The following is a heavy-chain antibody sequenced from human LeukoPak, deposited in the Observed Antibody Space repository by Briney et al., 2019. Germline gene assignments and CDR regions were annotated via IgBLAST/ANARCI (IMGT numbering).Heavy chain of an antibody. J-gene: IGHJ3*02. CDR1: GFIVSC. D-gene: IGHD4-17*01. V-gene: IGHV3-66*04. Sequence: GGSLRLSCAASGFIVSCMSWVRQAPGKGLEWVSLICSGGSTYYADSVKGRFTISRDNSKNTLYLHMDNLRAEDTAVYYCARHDYGDRYAFDIWGQGTMVTVSS. CDR3: ARHDYGDRYAFDI. CDR2: ICSGGST.